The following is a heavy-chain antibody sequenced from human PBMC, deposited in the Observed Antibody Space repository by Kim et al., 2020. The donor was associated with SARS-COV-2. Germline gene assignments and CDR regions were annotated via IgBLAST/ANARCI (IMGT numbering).Heavy chain of an antibody. Sequence: ASVKVSCKASGYTFTGYYMHWVRQAPGQGLEWMGRINPNSGGTNYAQKFQGRVTMTRDTSISTAYMELSRLRSDDTAVYYCARVPITPYYYGSGDSSYPFDYWGQGTLVTVSS. V-gene: IGHV1-2*06. CDR2: INPNSGGT. CDR3: ARVPITPYYYGSGDSSYPFDY. J-gene: IGHJ4*02. D-gene: IGHD3-10*01. CDR1: GYTFTGYY.